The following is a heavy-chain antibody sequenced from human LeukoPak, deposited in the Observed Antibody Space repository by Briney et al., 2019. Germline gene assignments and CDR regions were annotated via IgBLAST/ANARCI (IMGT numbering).Heavy chain of an antibody. J-gene: IGHJ4*02. CDR2: VYTSGST. Sequence: SETLSLTCTVSGGSINSYYWSWIRQPPGKGLEWIGYVYTSGSTNYNPSFKSRVTISADTSKNQFSLRLTSVTAADTALYYCARSNWYEYFDNWGQGTLVTVSS. CDR3: ARSNWYEYFDN. V-gene: IGHV4-4*09. CDR1: GGSINSYY. D-gene: IGHD1-20*01.